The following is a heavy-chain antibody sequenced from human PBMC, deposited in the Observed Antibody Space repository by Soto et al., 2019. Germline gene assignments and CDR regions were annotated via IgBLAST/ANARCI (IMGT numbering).Heavy chain of an antibody. V-gene: IGHV5-51*01. CDR2: IYPGDSDT. J-gene: IGHJ6*02. D-gene: IGHD3-10*01. Sequence: GESLKIPCQGSGYSFTSYWIGWVRQMPGKGLEWMGSIYPGDSDTRYSPSFQGQVTISADNSLSTADLQWSSLKASDTAMYYCARLLREYYYGSGSPTRYYYYYYGMDVWGQGTTVTVSS. CDR1: GYSFTSYW. CDR3: ARLLREYYYGSGSPTRYYYYYYGMDV.